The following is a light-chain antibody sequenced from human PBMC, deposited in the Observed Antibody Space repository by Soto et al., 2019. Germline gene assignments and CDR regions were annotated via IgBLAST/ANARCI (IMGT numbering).Light chain of an antibody. CDR1: SSNIGNNY. CDR2: DVN. Sequence: QSVLTQPPSVPAAPGQKVTISCSGSSSNIGNNYVSWYQQLPGKAPKLIIYDVNKRPSGVSNRFSGSKSGNTASLTISGLQAEDEADYYCSSYTSSRPFGPGTKVTVL. V-gene: IGLV2-14*01. CDR3: SSYTSSRP. J-gene: IGLJ1*01.